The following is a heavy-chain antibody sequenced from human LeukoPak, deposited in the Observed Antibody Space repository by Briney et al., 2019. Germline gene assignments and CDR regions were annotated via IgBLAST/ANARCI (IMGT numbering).Heavy chain of an antibody. D-gene: IGHD6-13*01. V-gene: IGHV1-69*13. CDR2: IIPIFGTA. CDR1: GGTFSSYA. CDR3: ARSAAADANPFDY. Sequence: SVKVSCKASGGTFSSYAISWVRQAPGQGLEWMGGIIPIFGTANYAQKFQGRVTITADESTSTAYMELSSLRSEDTAVYYCARSAAADANPFDYWGQGTLVTVSP. J-gene: IGHJ4*02.